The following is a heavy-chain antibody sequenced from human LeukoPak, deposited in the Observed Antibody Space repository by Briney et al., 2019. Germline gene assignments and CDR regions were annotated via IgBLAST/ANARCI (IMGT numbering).Heavy chain of an antibody. CDR2: IKGDGSEI. CDR3: VRFGYACGMDV. CDR1: AFTFSEYW. J-gene: IGHJ6*02. Sequence: PGGSLRLSCAASAFTFSEYWMTWVRQAPVKGLEWVATIKGDGSEIYYVDSVKGRFAISRDNAKNSLYLQMNSLRVDDTAVYYCVRFGYACGMDVWGQGTTVTV. D-gene: IGHD3-16*01. V-gene: IGHV3-7*01.